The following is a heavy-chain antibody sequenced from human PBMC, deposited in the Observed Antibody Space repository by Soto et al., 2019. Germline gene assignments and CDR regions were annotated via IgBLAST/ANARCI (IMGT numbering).Heavy chain of an antibody. CDR2: IYDSGSS. Sequence: SETLSLTCTVSGASISSGDYFWSWIRQSPRKGLEWIGYIYDSGSSNYNPSLQSRVTMSVDTSKNQFSLKLSSVAAADTAVYYCAREKGYISGPKNFDYWGQGTLVTVSS. D-gene: IGHD5-12*01. CDR1: GASISSGDYF. CDR3: AREKGYISGPKNFDY. V-gene: IGHV4-30-4*01. J-gene: IGHJ4*02.